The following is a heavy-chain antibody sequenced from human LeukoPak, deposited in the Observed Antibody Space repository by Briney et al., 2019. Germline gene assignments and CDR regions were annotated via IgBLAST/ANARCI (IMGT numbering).Heavy chain of an antibody. Sequence: PSVKVSCKASGYTFTTYYIHWVRQAPGQGLEWMGIINPSGGSTSYAQKFQGRVTMTRDTSTSTVYMELSSLRSEDTAVYYCARISYPAGFDYWGHGTLVTVSS. CDR2: INPSGGST. CDR3: ARISYPAGFDY. CDR1: GYTFTTYY. V-gene: IGHV1-46*01. J-gene: IGHJ4*01.